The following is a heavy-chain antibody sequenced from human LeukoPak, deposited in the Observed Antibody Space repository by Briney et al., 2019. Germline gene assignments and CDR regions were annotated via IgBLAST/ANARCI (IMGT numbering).Heavy chain of an antibody. CDR2: IYSGGST. D-gene: IGHD2/OR15-2a*01. CDR3: ARESFSPYYYGLDV. V-gene: IGHV3-66*01. CDR1: GFTFSSYE. Sequence: PGGSLRLSCAASGFTFSSYEMSWVRQAPGKGLEWVSVIYSGGSTYYADSVKGRFTISRDNSKNTLYLQMNSLRAEDTAVYYCARESFSPYYYGLDVWGQGTTVTVSS. J-gene: IGHJ6*02.